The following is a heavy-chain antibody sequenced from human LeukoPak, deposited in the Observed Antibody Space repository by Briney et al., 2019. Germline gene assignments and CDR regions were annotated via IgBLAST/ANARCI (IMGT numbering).Heavy chain of an antibody. CDR2: INHDGNEM. CDR3: ARSYRWYHEY. J-gene: IGHJ4*02. Sequence: GGSLRLSCSASGFTFSSYWMAWVRHAPGKGLEWLANINHDGNEMYYVDSVKGRFTISRDNAKNSLYLQMNSLRAEDTAVYYCARSYRWYHEYWGQGTLVTVSS. D-gene: IGHD3-10*01. CDR1: GFTFSSYW. V-gene: IGHV3-7*01.